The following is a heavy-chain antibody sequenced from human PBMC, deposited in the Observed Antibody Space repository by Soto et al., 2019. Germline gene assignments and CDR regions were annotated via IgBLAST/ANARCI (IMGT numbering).Heavy chain of an antibody. CDR2: INPNSGVT. V-gene: IGHV1-2*04. D-gene: IGHD1-26*01. CDR3: ARESGGASATLDYYYFYMDV. CDR1: GDRFTDYY. Sequence: QVQLVQSGAEVKEPGASVTVSSRASGDRFTDYYMHWVRQAPGQALEWMGWINPNSGVTKYAQKFQGWVTMTRDTSIRTVYMQLSRLRFDDTAIYYCARESGGASATLDYYYFYMDVWGTGTTVTVSS. J-gene: IGHJ6*03.